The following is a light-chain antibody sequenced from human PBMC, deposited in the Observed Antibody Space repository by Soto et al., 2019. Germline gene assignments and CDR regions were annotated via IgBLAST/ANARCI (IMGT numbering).Light chain of an antibody. CDR1: QDISKY. Sequence: DIQMTQSPSSLSASVGDRVTITCQASQDISKYLNWYQHRPGKAPKVLIFDASNLETVVPSRFSGSGSERHFTLTITSLQPQDFATYYCQQYDEIPFTFGPGTTVDI. CDR2: DAS. V-gene: IGKV1-33*01. CDR3: QQYDEIPFT. J-gene: IGKJ3*01.